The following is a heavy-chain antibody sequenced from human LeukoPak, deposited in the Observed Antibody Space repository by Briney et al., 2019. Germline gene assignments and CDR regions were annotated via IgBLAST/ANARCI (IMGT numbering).Heavy chain of an antibody. CDR2: ISSSSTYI. J-gene: IGHJ4*02. CDR3: AREPTAMIL. V-gene: IGHV3-21*01. Sequence: GGSLRLSCAASGFTFSSYAMSWVRQAPGKGLEWVSSISSSSTYIYYADSVKGRFTISRDNAKNSLYLQMNSLRVEDTAVYYCAREPTAMILWGQGTLVTVSS. D-gene: IGHD5-18*01. CDR1: GFTFSSYA.